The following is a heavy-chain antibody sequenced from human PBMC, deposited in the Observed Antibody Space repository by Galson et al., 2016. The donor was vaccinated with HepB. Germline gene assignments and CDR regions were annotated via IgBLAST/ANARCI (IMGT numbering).Heavy chain of an antibody. J-gene: IGHJ4*02. CDR3: ARFPPILTGYYSWIDY. CDR1: DGSFSGYY. V-gene: IGHV4-34*01. Sequence: SETLSLTCAVYDGSFSGYYWSWIRQPPGKGLEWIGEINHSGSTNYNPSLKRRVTISVDTSKNQFSLKLSSVTAADTAVYYCARFPPILTGYYSWIDYWGQGTLVTVSS. D-gene: IGHD3-9*01. CDR2: INHSGST.